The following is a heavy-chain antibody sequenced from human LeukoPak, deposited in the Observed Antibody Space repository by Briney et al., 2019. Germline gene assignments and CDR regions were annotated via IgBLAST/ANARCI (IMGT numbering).Heavy chain of an antibody. CDR1: GGSISSYY. V-gene: IGHV4-4*07. J-gene: IGHJ3*02. D-gene: IGHD3-3*01. CDR2: IYTSGST. Sequence: SSETLSLTCTVSGGSISSYYWSWIRQPAGKGLEWIGRIYTSGSTNYNPSLKSRVTMSVDTSKNQFSLKLSSVTAADTAVYYCARDGGRGYDFWSGYPDAFDIWGQGTMVTVSS. CDR3: ARDGGRGYDFWSGYPDAFDI.